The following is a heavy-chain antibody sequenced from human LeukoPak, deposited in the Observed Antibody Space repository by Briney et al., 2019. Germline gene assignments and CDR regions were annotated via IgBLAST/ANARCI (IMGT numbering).Heavy chain of an antibody. CDR3: ARVERYFDLNWFDP. Sequence: SETLSLTCTVSGGSISNSRYDWYWGWIRQPPGKGLEWIGSIYYSGSTHYNSSLKSRVTISVDTSKNKFSLKLSSVTAADTAVYYCARVERYFDLNWFDPWGQGTLVTVSS. D-gene: IGHD3-9*01. CDR1: GGSISNSRYDWY. CDR2: IYYSGST. J-gene: IGHJ5*02. V-gene: IGHV4-39*07.